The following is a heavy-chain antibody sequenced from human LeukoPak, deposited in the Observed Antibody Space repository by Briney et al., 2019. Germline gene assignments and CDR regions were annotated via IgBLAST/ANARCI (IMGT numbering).Heavy chain of an antibody. Sequence: GGSLRLSCAASGFTFSSYGMHWVRQAPGKGLEWVAVIWYDGSNKYYADSVKGRFTISRDNSKNTLYLQMNSLRAEDTAVYYCASQPAAGTYYFDYWGQGTLVTASS. CDR1: GFTFSSYG. J-gene: IGHJ4*02. V-gene: IGHV3-33*01. CDR2: IWYDGSNK. CDR3: ASQPAAGTYYFDY. D-gene: IGHD6-13*01.